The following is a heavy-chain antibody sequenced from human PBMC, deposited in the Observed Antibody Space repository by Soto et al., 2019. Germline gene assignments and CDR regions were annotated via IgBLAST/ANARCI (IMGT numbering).Heavy chain of an antibody. CDR2: ISGSGGST. CDR3: AKDLTPTVTTLRYYYYGMDV. CDR1: GFTFSSYA. D-gene: IGHD4-17*01. Sequence: WGSLRLSCAASGFTFSSYAMSWVRQAPGKGLEWVSAISGSGGSTYYADSVKGRFTISRDNSKNTLYLQMNSLRAEDTAVYYCAKDLTPTVTTLRYYYYGMDVWGQGTTVTVSS. V-gene: IGHV3-23*01. J-gene: IGHJ6*02.